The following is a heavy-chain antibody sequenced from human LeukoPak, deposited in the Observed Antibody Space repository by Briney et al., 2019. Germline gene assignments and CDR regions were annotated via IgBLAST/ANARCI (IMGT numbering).Heavy chain of an antibody. V-gene: IGHV3-66*01. CDR1: GVTVSSSY. J-gene: IGHJ4*02. D-gene: IGHD3-10*01. Sequence: GGSLRLSCAASGVTVSSSYMSWVRQAPGKGLEWVSVIYSGGSTYYADSVKGRFTISRDNSKNTLYLQMNSLRAEDTAVYYRAITMVRGVIWFWGQGTLVTVSS. CDR2: IYSGGST. CDR3: AITMVRGVIWF.